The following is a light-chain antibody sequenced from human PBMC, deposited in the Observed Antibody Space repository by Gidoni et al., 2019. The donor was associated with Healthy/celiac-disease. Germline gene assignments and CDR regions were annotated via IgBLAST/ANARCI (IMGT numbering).Light chain of an antibody. CDR2: GAS. CDR3: KQYNNWPRRT. CDR1: QSVSSN. J-gene: IGKJ2*01. V-gene: IGKV3-15*01. Sequence: EIVVTHSPATLSVSPGERATLSCRASQSVSSNLACYQQKPGQAPRLLIYGASTRATGIPARCSGSGSGTEFIITISSRQSEDFEVYYCKQYNNWPRRTFGQGTKLEIK.